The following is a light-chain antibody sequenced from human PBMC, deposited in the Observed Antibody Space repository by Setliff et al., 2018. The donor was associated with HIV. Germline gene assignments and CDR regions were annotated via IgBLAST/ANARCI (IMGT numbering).Light chain of an antibody. V-gene: IGLV2-23*01. Sequence: QSVLPQPASVSGSPGQSITISCTGTSSDVGSYNLVSWYQQHPGNAPKLMIYEGTKRPSGVSNRISGSESGNTASLTISGLQAADEADYYCCSYAGTTTFVFGTGTKVTVL. CDR1: SSDVGSYNL. CDR2: EGT. CDR3: CSYAGTTTFV. J-gene: IGLJ1*01.